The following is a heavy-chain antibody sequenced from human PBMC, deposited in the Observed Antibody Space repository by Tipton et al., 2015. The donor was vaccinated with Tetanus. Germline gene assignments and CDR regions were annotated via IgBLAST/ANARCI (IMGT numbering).Heavy chain of an antibody. CDR2: TYYRSRWYN. J-gene: IGHJ4*02. D-gene: IGHD3-10*01. Sequence: PGLVKPSQTLSLTCAISGDSVSSNSAAWNWIRQPPSRGLEWLARTYYRSRWYNDYALSVKSRITISPDTSKNQFSLQLNSVTPDDTAVYYCARDPLGDETIFDYWGQGTLVTVSS. CDR3: ARDPLGDETIFDY. CDR1: GDSVSSNSAA. V-gene: IGHV6-1*01.